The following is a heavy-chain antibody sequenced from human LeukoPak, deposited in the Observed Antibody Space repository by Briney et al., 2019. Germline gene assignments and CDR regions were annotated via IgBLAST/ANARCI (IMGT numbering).Heavy chain of an antibody. CDR2: IKQDGSEK. CDR1: NYW. Sequence: GGSLRLSCAASNYWMTWVRQAPGKGLEWVANIKQDGSEKYYVDSVTGRFTISRDNAKNTLYLQMNSLRAEDTAVYYCARGLVPGHYFDYWGQGTLVTVSS. J-gene: IGHJ4*02. V-gene: IGHV3-7*04. CDR3: ARGLVPGHYFDY. D-gene: IGHD6-19*01.